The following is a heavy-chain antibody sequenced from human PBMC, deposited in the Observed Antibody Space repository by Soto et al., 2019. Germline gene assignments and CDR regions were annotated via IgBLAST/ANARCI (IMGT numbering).Heavy chain of an antibody. CDR3: SRVDPGETSPFDH. Sequence: ASLKVSCKASGYIFTSYYIHWVRQAPGQGLEWMGWINPFDGSRMFAQSFQGRVTMTRDTSTSTVYMEVSSLISEGTAVYYCSRVDPGETSPFDHW. CDR2: INPFDGSR. V-gene: IGHV1-46*03. J-gene: IGHJ4*01. CDR1: GYIFTSYY. D-gene: IGHD3-10*01.